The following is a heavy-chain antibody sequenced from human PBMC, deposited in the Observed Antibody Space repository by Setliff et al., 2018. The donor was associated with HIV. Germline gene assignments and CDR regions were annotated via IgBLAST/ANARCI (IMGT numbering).Heavy chain of an antibody. CDR1: GGTFINSA. V-gene: IGHV1-69*10. CDR3: TTLSKYTRKSFGDDHYALGTYPIDY. Sequence: SVKVSCNASGGTFINSAFHWVRQAPGHGLEWMGSIIPILGTADYAQKFQGRVTITADKSTSTAYMELSSLRSDDTAVYYCTTLSKYTRKSFGDDHYALGTYPIDYWGQGTLGTVSS. J-gene: IGHJ4*02. D-gene: IGHD3-16*02. CDR2: IIPILGTA.